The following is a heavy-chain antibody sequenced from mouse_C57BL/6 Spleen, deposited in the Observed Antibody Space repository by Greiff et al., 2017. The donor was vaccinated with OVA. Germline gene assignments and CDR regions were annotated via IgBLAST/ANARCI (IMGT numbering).Heavy chain of an antibody. CDR3: TTAVVGYDE. Sequence: VQLQQSGAELVRPGASVKLSCTASGFNFTDDYMHWVKQRPDQGLEWIGWIDPGDGSTDNASKFQGKATITADTSSETAYLQSSSLTSEDTAVNYCTTAVVGYDEWGQGTTLTVSS. D-gene: IGHD1-1*01. V-gene: IGHV14-4*01. CDR1: GFNFTDDY. J-gene: IGHJ2*01. CDR2: IDPGDGST.